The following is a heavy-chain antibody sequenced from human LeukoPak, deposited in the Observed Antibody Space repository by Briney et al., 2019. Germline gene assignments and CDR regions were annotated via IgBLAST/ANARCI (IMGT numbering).Heavy chain of an antibody. CDR1: GFTFSNYW. J-gene: IGHJ4*02. CDR2: INQDGSET. CDR3: ARGDHFSSDY. Sequence: PGGSLRLSCAASGFTFSNYWMSWVRQAPGKGLEWVANINQDGSETYYVDFVKGRFTISRDNAKNSLYLQMNSLRADDTSIYYCARGDHFSSDYWGQGTLVTVSS. V-gene: IGHV3-7*04. D-gene: IGHD2/OR15-2a*01.